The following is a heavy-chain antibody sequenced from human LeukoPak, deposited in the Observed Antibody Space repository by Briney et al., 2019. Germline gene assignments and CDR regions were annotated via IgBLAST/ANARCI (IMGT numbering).Heavy chain of an antibody. Sequence: QPGGSLRLSCAASGFTFSSYEMNWVRQAPGKGLEWVSHSSSSGSTIYYAGSVKGRFTIARDNAKDSVYLQMNSLRAEDTAVYYCARGSLHSGYGFAYWGQRTLVTVSS. CDR2: SSSSGSTI. CDR3: ARGSLHSGYGFAY. CDR1: GFTFSSYE. D-gene: IGHD5-12*01. V-gene: IGHV3-48*03. J-gene: IGHJ4*02.